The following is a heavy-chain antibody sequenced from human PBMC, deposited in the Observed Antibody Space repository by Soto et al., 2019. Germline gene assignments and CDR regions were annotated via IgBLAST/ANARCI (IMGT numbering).Heavy chain of an antibody. CDR1: GGSFSGYY. J-gene: IGHJ5*02. Sequence: SETLSLTCAVYGGSFSGYYWSWIRQPPGKGLEWIREINHSGSTNYNPSLKSRVTISVDTSKNQFSLKLSSVTAADTAVYYCARGRRYYDSSGYYYINWFDPWGQGTLVTVSS. V-gene: IGHV4-34*01. CDR3: ARGRRYYDSSGYYYINWFDP. D-gene: IGHD3-22*01. CDR2: INHSGST.